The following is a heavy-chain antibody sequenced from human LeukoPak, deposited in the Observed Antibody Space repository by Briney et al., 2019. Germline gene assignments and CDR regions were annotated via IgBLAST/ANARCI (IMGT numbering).Heavy chain of an antibody. V-gene: IGHV1-46*01. CDR1: GFTFTTYF. D-gene: IGHD2-21*02. Sequence: ASVKVSCKASGFTFTTYFMHWVRQAPGQGLEWMGKINPSGDTTTYAQKFQGRITMTRDTSTSTVYMELSSLRSEDTAVYNCARDRNGDQRANAFDIWGQGTMVTVSS. J-gene: IGHJ3*02. CDR2: INPSGDTT. CDR3: ARDRNGDQRANAFDI.